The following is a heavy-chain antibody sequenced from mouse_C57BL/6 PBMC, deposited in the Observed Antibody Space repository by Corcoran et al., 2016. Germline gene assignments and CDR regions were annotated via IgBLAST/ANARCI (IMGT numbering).Heavy chain of an antibody. Sequence: EVQLQQSGAELVKPGASVKLSCTASGFNIKDYYMHWVKQRTEQGLEWIGRIDPEDGETTYAPKFPGKATITADTSSNTADLQLSSLTSEDTAVYYCARERPYEYDRTGYYFDYGGQGTTLTGSS. V-gene: IGHV14-2*01. CDR3: ARERPYEYDRTGYYFDY. CDR2: IDPEDGET. CDR1: GFNIKDYY. D-gene: IGHD2-4*01. J-gene: IGHJ2*01.